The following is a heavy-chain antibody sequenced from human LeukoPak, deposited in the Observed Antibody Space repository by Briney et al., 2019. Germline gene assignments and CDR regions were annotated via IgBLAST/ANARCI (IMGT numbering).Heavy chain of an antibody. D-gene: IGHD3-22*01. Sequence: GGSLRLSCEASGSTFSSYAMSWVRQAPGKGLEWVSGIRRSGDSAYYADSVKGRFTISRDNSKNTLYLQMNNLRAEDTAVYYCAKSFDSSGYSFFDSWGQGTLVTVSS. CDR3: AKSFDSSGYSFFDS. J-gene: IGHJ4*02. CDR1: GSTFSSYA. V-gene: IGHV3-23*01. CDR2: IRRSGDSA.